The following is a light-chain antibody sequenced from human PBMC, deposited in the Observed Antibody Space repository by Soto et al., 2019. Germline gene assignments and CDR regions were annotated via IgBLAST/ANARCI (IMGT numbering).Light chain of an antibody. CDR1: QRINNW. J-gene: IGKJ4*01. CDR3: QQYKSFSLT. CDR2: KTS. V-gene: IGKV1-5*03. Sequence: DIQMTQSPSTLSASVGDRVTITCRASQRINNWLAWYQQKPVKAPKLLIYKTSDLESGVPSRFSGSGSGTEFSLTISSRQPDDFATYYCQQYKSFSLTFGGGTRVEVK.